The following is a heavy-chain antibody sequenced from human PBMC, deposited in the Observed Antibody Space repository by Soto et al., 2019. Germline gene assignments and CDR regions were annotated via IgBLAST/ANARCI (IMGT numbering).Heavy chain of an antibody. J-gene: IGHJ4*02. CDR3: ARLEGLATISYYFDF. CDR2: IYYTGST. D-gene: IGHD5-12*01. V-gene: IGHV4-59*01. Sequence: SETLSLTCTVSSGSISTYYWSWIRQPPGKGLEWIGYIYYTGSTNYNPSLKTRVAISMDTSKNQFSLNLSSVTAADTAVYYCARLEGLATISYYFDFWGPGALVTASS. CDR1: SGSISTYY.